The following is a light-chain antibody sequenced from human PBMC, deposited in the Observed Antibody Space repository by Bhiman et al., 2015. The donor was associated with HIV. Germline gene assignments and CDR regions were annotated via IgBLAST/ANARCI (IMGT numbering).Light chain of an antibody. J-gene: IGLJ1*01. Sequence: SYELTQPPSVSVAPGQTAEITCAGNNIGSQTVHWYQLRPGQAPVLVISYNSDRPSGIPERFSGSNSGNTATLTISGTQAMDEADYYCQAWDSSTGGVFGTGTKVTVL. V-gene: IGLV3-21*01. CDR3: QAWDSSTGGV. CDR1: NIGSQT. CDR2: YNS.